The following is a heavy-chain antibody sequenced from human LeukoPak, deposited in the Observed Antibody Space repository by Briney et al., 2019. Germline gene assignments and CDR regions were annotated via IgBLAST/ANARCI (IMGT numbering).Heavy chain of an antibody. D-gene: IGHD6-13*01. CDR3: ARDGSGYSSSWYYFDY. CDR2: IYYSGST. V-gene: IGHV4-59*01. CDR1: GGSISSYY. Sequence: ETLSLTCTVSGGSISSYYWSWIRQPPGKGLEWIGYIYYSGSTNYNPSLKSRVTISVDTSKNQFSLKLSSVTAADTAVYYCARDGSGYSSSWYYFDYWGQGTLVTVSS. J-gene: IGHJ4*02.